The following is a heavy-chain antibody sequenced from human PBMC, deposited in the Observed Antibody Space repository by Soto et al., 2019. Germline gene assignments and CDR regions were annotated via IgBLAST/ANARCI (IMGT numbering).Heavy chain of an antibody. CDR2: ISSSGSTI. V-gene: IGHV3-11*01. J-gene: IGHJ6*03. Sequence: GGSLRLSCAASGFTFSDYYMSWIRQAPGKGLEWVSYISSSGSTIYYADSVKGRFTISRDNAKNSLYLQMNSLRAEDTAVYYCAREHCSSTSCYNYYYYMDVWGKGTTVTVSS. CDR3: AREHCSSTSCYNYYYYMDV. CDR1: GFTFSDYY. D-gene: IGHD2-2*01.